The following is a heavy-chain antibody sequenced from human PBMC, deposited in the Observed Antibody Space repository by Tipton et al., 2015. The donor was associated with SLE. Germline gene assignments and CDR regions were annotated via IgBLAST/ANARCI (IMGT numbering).Heavy chain of an antibody. D-gene: IGHD4-23*01. J-gene: IGHJ4*02. V-gene: IGHV4-59*12. CDR1: GGSISSYY. CDR2: IYYSGST. CDR3: ARALGNGGFVY. Sequence: TLSLTCTVSGGSISSYYWSWIRQPPGKGLEWIGYIYYSGSTNYNPSLKSRVTISVDTSKNQFSLQLNSVTPEDTAVYYCARALGNGGFVYWGQGTLVTVSS.